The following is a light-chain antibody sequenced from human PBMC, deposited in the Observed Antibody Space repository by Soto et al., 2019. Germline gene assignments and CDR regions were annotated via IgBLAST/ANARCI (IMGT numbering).Light chain of an antibody. Sequence: QSVLTQPASVSGSPGQSITIPCTGTSGDVGSHNLVSWYQQHPGKAPKLLIYEVTERPSGVSNRFSGSKSGNTASLTISGLQPDDEADYYCCSYAGNSEVFGTGTKVTVL. V-gene: IGLV2-23*02. CDR3: CSYAGNSEV. J-gene: IGLJ1*01. CDR2: EVT. CDR1: SGDVGSHNL.